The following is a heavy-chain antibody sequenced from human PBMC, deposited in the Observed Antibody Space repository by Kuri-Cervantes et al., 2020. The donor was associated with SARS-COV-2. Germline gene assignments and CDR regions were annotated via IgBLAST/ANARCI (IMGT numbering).Heavy chain of an antibody. CDR2: INPNSGGT. CDR1: GYTFTGYY. CDR3: ARGIVVVVAAMGYFDY. V-gene: IGHV1-2*04. D-gene: IGHD2-15*01. Sequence: ASVKVSCKASGYTFTGYYMHWVRQAPGQGLEWMGWINPNSGGTNYAQKFQGWVTMTRDTSISTAYMELSSLRSDDTAVYYCARGIVVVVAAMGYFDYWGQGTLVTVSS. J-gene: IGHJ4*02.